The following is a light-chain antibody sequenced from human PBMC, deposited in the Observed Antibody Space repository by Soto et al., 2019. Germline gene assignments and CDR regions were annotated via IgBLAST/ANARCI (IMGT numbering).Light chain of an antibody. CDR2: RND. Sequence: QSVLTQPPSASATPGQRVTISCSGSSSNIGNNYIYWYHQLPGTAPKLLIYRNDQRASGVPDRFSGSKSDTSGSLAISGLRSDDEGIYYCATWDDRLNGYVFGSGTKLTVL. CDR3: ATWDDRLNGYV. V-gene: IGLV1-47*01. CDR1: SSNIGNNY. J-gene: IGLJ1*01.